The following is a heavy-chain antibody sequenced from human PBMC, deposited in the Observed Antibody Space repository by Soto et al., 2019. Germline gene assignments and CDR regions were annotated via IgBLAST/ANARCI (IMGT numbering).Heavy chain of an antibody. D-gene: IGHD4-4*01. J-gene: IGHJ4*02. Sequence: QVQVLQSGAEVKKPGASVKVSCKASEYNFTSYTMHWVRQAPGQRLEWMGWINGGNGNTKYSQKFQGRVTITRDTSASTAYMELSSLRSDDTAVYYCARELQGLYYFDYWGQGTLVTVSS. CDR2: INGGNGNT. CDR1: EYNFTSYT. CDR3: ARELQGLYYFDY. V-gene: IGHV1-3*01.